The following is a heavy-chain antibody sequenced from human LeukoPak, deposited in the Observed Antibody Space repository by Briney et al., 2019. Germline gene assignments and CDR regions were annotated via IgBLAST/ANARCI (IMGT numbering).Heavy chain of an antibody. V-gene: IGHV3-13*01. CDR2: IGTAGDT. J-gene: IGHJ4*02. D-gene: IGHD3-10*01. CDR1: GFTFSSYD. CDR3: ARGGGSGSYLYDY. Sequence: PGGSLRLSCAASGFTFSSYDMHWVRQATGKGLEWVSAIGTAGDTYYPGSVKGRFTISRDNAKNSLYLQMNSLRAEDTAVYYCARGGGSGSYLYDYWGQGTLVTVSS.